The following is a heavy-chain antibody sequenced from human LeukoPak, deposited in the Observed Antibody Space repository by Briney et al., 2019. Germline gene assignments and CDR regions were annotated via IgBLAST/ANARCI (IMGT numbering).Heavy chain of an antibody. CDR1: GFTFSMSA. CDR2: ISYSGSDK. CDR3: ARGGSAYYYGGPVY. J-gene: IGHJ4*02. D-gene: IGHD3-22*01. Sequence: GGSLRLSCAASGFTFSMSAMHWVRQSPGKGLEWAAVISYSGSDKSYADSVKGRFTVSRDNSKNTLYLQMNSLRPEDTAIYYCARGGSAYYYGGPVYWGQGTLVAVSS. V-gene: IGHV3-30*04.